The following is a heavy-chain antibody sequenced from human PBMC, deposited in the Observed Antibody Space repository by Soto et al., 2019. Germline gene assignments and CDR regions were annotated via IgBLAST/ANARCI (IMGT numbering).Heavy chain of an antibody. Sequence: PGGSLRLSCAASGFTFSSYAMSWVRQAPGKGLEWVSAISGSGGSTYYADSVKGRFTISRDNSKNTLYLQMNSLRAEDTAVYYCAKRPLSSGSRPLDYWGQGTLVTVSS. CDR3: AKRPLSSGSRPLDY. J-gene: IGHJ4*02. V-gene: IGHV3-23*01. CDR2: ISGSGGST. D-gene: IGHD6-25*01. CDR1: GFTFSSYA.